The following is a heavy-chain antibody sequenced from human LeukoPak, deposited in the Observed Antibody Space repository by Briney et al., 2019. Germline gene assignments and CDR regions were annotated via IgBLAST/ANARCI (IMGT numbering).Heavy chain of an antibody. CDR3: ARWVIVDQVGNDY. J-gene: IGHJ4*02. Sequence: ASVKVSCKASGYTFTGYYMHWVRQAPGQGLEWMGRINPNSGGTNYAQKFQGRVTMTRDTSISTAYMELSRPRSDDTAVYYCARWVIVDQVGNDYWGQGTLVTVSS. CDR1: GYTFTGYY. CDR2: INPNSGGT. V-gene: IGHV1-2*06. D-gene: IGHD3-22*01.